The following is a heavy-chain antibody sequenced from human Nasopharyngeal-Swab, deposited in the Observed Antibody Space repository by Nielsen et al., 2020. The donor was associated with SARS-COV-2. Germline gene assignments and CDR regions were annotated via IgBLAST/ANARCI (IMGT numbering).Heavy chain of an antibody. V-gene: IGHV3-72*01. Sequence: GGSLRLSCVASGFNLGDYYMDWVRQAPGKGLEWLGPGRVRANSYPAEYAASVTDRFTISREESKNLLFLQMNSLKTEDTAVYYCARVGICNNDWCGSYDSWGQGTLVTVSS. CDR3: ARVGICNNDWCGSYDS. CDR1: GFNLGDYY. CDR2: GRVRANSYPA. D-gene: IGHD3-9*01. J-gene: IGHJ4*02.